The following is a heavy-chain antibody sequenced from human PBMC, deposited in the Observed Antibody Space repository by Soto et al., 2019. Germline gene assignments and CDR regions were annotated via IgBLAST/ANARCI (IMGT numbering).Heavy chain of an antibody. CDR3: ATITLYFDWLFYY. CDR2: FYPEDGKT. CDR1: GYSLTELS. V-gene: IGHV1-24*01. D-gene: IGHD3-9*01. Sequence: QVQLVQSGAEVKKTGASVKVSCKVSGYSLTELSIHWVRQAPGKGLEWMGGFYPEDGKTIYARKFQGRVTMTEDTSTDTAYMELSSLRSEDTAVYYCATITLYFDWLFYYWGQGTLVTVSP. J-gene: IGHJ4*02.